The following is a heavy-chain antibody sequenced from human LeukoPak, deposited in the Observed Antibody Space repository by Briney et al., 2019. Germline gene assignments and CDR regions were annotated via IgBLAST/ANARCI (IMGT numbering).Heavy chain of an antibody. CDR1: GYTFTGYY. CDR3: ARDLTGTTGWFDP. J-gene: IGHJ5*02. D-gene: IGHD1-7*01. CDR2: INPNSGGT. Sequence: ASVSVSCKASGYTFTGYYMHWVRQAPGQGLEWMGWINPNSGGTNYAQKSQGRVTMTRDTSISTAYMELSRLRSDDTAVYYCARDLTGTTGWFDPWGQGTLVTVSS. V-gene: IGHV1-2*02.